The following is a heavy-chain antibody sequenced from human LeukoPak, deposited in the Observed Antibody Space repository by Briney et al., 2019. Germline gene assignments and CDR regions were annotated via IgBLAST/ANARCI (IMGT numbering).Heavy chain of an antibody. CDR3: ARGRLHYDSSGYPEGEFDY. D-gene: IGHD3-22*01. CDR1: GFTFSSYA. J-gene: IGHJ4*02. Sequence: GGSLRLSCAASGFTFSSYAMHWVRQAPGTGLEWVAVISYDGSNKYYADSVKGRFTISRDNSKNTLYLQMNSLRAEDTAVYYCARGRLHYDSSGYPEGEFDYWGQGTLVTVSS. CDR2: ISYDGSNK. V-gene: IGHV3-30*04.